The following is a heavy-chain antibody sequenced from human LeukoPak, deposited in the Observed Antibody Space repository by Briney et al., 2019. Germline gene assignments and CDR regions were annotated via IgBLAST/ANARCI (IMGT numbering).Heavy chain of an antibody. J-gene: IGHJ4*02. CDR2: IYHSGST. CDR3: AVRAVAGDFDY. Sequence: PSETLSLTCTVSGYSISRGYYWGCIRQPPGKVLEWFGNIYHSGSTSYIPSLKSRVTISVDTSKNQFSLRLRSVPAADTAVYYCAVRAVAGDFDYWGQGTLVTVSS. D-gene: IGHD6-19*01. V-gene: IGHV4-38-2*02. CDR1: GYSISRGYY.